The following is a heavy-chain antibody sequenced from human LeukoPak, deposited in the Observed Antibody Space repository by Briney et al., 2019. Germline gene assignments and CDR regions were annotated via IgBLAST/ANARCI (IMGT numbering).Heavy chain of an antibody. Sequence: PGGSLRLSCAASGFTFDDYTMHWVRQAPGKGLEWVSLIRWDGVSTYYADSVKGRFTISRDNSRNSLYLQMNSLRTEDTALYYCGKGGTTMDTTLDYWGQGTLVTVYS. CDR3: GKGGTTMDTTLDY. CDR1: GFTFDDYT. D-gene: IGHD1-1*01. J-gene: IGHJ4*02. V-gene: IGHV3-43*01. CDR2: IRWDGVST.